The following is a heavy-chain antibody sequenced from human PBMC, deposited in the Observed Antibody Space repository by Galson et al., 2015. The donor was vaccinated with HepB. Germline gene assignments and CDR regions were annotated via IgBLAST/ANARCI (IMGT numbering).Heavy chain of an antibody. CDR2: ISWNSGSI. J-gene: IGHJ4*02. CDR1: GFTFDDYA. V-gene: IGHV3-9*01. D-gene: IGHD4/OR15-4a*01. CDR3: AKATDYGNSFDY. Sequence: SLRLSCAASGFTFDDYAMHWVRQAPGKGLEWVSGISWNSGSIGYADSVKGRFTISRDNAKNSLYLQMNSLRAEDTALYYCAKATDYGNSFDYWGQGTLVTVSS.